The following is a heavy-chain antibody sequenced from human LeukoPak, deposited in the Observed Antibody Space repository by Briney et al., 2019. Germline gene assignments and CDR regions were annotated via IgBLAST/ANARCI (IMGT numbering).Heavy chain of an antibody. CDR3: AKNYYGSGNRRYFDY. Sequence: SVKVSCKASGGTFSSYAISWVRQAPGQGLEWMGGIIPIFGTANYAQKFQGRVTITADESTSTAYMELSSLRSEDTAVYYCAKNYYGSGNRRYFDYWGQGTLVTVSS. CDR2: IIPIFGTA. V-gene: IGHV1-69*01. J-gene: IGHJ4*02. CDR1: GGTFSSYA. D-gene: IGHD3-10*01.